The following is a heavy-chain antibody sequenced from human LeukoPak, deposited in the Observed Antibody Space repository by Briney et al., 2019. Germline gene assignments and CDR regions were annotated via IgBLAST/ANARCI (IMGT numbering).Heavy chain of an antibody. CDR2: INHSGST. D-gene: IGHD6-19*01. J-gene: IGHJ4*02. CDR1: GGSFSGYY. CDR3: ARGSGWYY. V-gene: IGHV4-34*01. Sequence: SETLSLTCAVYGGSFSGYYWSWIRQPPGKGLEWIGEINHSGSTNYNPSLKSRVTISVDTSKNQFSLRLSSVTAADTAVYYCARGSGWYYWGQGTLVTVSS.